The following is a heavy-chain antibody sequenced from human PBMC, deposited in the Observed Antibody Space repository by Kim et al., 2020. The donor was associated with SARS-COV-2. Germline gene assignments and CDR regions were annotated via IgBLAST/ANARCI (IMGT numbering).Heavy chain of an antibody. CDR3: ARDGWRYYGSGSPLDY. J-gene: IGHJ4*02. Sequence: SVKGRFTISRDNSKNALYLQMNSLRAGDTAVYYCARDGWRYYGSGSPLDYWGQGTLVTVSS. V-gene: IGHV3-30*01. D-gene: IGHD3-10*01.